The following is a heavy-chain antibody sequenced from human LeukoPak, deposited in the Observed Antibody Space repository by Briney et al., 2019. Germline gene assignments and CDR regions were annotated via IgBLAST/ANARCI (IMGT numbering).Heavy chain of an antibody. Sequence: PGGSLRLSCTVSGVTVSRNYMSWVRQAPGKGLEWVAVLYSGGSVYYADSVKGRFVISIDNSKNMLFLQLSSLRAEDTAVYYCASDPKFPGLGSYFVSWGQGTPVTVSS. CDR3: ASDPKFPGLGSYFVS. J-gene: IGHJ4*02. V-gene: IGHV3-66*01. D-gene: IGHD3-10*01. CDR2: LYSGGSV. CDR1: GVTVSRNY.